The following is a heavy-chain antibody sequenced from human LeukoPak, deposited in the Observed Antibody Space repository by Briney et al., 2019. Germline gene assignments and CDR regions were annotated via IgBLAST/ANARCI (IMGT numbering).Heavy chain of an antibody. CDR1: GFTFDDYT. CDR2: ISWDGGST. Sequence: GRSLRLSCAASGFTFDDYTMHWVRQAPGKGLEWVSLISWDGGSTYYADSVKGRFTISRDNSKNSLYLQMNSLRTEDTALYYCAKGDGYNLLKSAGIDYWGQGTLVTVSS. J-gene: IGHJ4*02. V-gene: IGHV3-43*01. CDR3: AKGDGYNLLKSAGIDY. D-gene: IGHD5-24*01.